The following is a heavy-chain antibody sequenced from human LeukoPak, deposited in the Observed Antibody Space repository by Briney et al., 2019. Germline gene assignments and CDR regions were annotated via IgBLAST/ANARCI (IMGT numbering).Heavy chain of an antibody. J-gene: IGHJ4*02. CDR1: GFTFSSYA. Sequence: GGSLRLSCAASGFTFSSYAMSWVRQAPGKVMEWVSAISGSGGSTYYADSVKGRFTISRDNSKDTLYMQMNRLRAEDTAVYYGAKDRRITMVRGVINWGQGTLVTVSS. D-gene: IGHD3-10*01. CDR3: AKDRRITMVRGVIN. CDR2: ISGSGGST. V-gene: IGHV3-23*01.